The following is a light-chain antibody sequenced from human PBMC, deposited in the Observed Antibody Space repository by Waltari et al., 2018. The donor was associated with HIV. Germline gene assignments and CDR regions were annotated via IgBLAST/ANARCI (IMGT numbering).Light chain of an antibody. Sequence: QSALTQPASVSGSPGQSVTISCTGTSSNVGSYNLVSWYQQHPGKAPKLIIYDVSKRPSGVSKRFSGAKAGNTASLTISGLQAEDEADYFCCSYTGITTRVFGAGTKLTVL. CDR2: DVS. J-gene: IGLJ3*02. V-gene: IGLV2-23*02. CDR1: SSNVGSYNL. CDR3: CSYTGITTRV.